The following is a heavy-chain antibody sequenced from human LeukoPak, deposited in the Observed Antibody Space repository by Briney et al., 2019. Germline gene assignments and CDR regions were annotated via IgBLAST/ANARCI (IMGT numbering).Heavy chain of an antibody. D-gene: IGHD3-16*01. J-gene: IGHJ6*02. CDR1: GYTFTSYD. CDR2: MNPNSGNT. CDR3: ARSVWGDGGYYYGMDV. Sequence: ASVKVSCKASGYTFTSYDINWVRQATGQGLEWMGWMNPNSGNTGYAQKFQGRVTMTRNTSISTAYMELSSLRSEDTAVYYCARSVWGDGGYYYGMDVWGQGTTVTVSS. V-gene: IGHV1-8*01.